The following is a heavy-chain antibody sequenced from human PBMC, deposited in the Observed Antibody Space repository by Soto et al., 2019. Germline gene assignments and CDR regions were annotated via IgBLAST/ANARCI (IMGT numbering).Heavy chain of an antibody. CDR2: ISTYNGDT. V-gene: IGHV1-18*01. CDR3: ARAGAAPYYYYGMDV. CDR1: GYTFSTSG. D-gene: IGHD2-15*01. Sequence: QVQLVQSGAEVRKPGASVKVSCKASGYTFSTSGMSWLRQAPGQGLEWMGWISTYNGDTNDAPKFQDRVTMTSDTSTSTAYMELRSLRSDDPAVYYCARAGAAPYYYYGMDVWGQGTRVTVSS. J-gene: IGHJ6*02.